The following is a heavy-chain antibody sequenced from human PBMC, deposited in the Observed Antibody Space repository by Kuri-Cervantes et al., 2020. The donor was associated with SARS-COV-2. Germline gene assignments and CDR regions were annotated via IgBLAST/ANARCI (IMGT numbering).Heavy chain of an antibody. CDR3: ARPGGFLDV. V-gene: IGHV4-61*05. J-gene: IGHJ6*04. Sequence: GSLRLSCTVSGYSISSGYYWGWIRQPPGKGLEWIGYIYYSGSTNYNPSLKSRVTISVDTSKNQFSLKLSSVTAADTAVYYCARPGGFLDVWGKGTTVTVSS. CDR2: IYYSGST. D-gene: IGHD4-23*01. CDR1: GYSISSGYY.